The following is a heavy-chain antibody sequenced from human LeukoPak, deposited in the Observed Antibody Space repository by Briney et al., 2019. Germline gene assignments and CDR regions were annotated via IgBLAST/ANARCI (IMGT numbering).Heavy chain of an antibody. CDR1: GFTFSSYA. V-gene: IGHV3-30-3*01. J-gene: IGHJ4*02. CDR2: ISYDGSNK. CDR3: AKDIGSGFLDY. Sequence: PGGSLRLSCAASGFTFSSYAMHWVRQAPGKGLEWVAVISYDGSNKYYADSVKGRFTISRDNSKNTLYLQMNSLRAEDTAVYYCAKDIGSGFLDYWGQGTLVTVSS. D-gene: IGHD3-10*01.